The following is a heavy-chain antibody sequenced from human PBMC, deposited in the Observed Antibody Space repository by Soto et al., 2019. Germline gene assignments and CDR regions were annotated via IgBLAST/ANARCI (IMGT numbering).Heavy chain of an antibody. CDR1: GGSISSSSYY. J-gene: IGHJ4*02. D-gene: IGHD5-18*01. CDR3: AVGTAMHLLDY. CDR2: IYYSGST. V-gene: IGHV4-39*01. Sequence: SETLSLTCTVSGGSISSSSYYWGWIRQPPGKGLEWIGSIYYSGSTYYNPSLKSRVTISVDTSKNQFSLKLSSVTAADTAVYYCAVGTAMHLLDYWGQGTLVTVSS.